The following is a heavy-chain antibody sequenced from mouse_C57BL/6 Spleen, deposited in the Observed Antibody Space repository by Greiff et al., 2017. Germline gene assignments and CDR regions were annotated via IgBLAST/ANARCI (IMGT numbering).Heavy chain of an antibody. V-gene: IGHV1-52*01. D-gene: IGHD2-4*01. CDR1: GYTFTSYW. CDR3: ARAREYDYDVGDY. CDR2: IDPSDSET. J-gene: IGHJ4*01. Sequence: QVQLQQPGAELVRPGSSVKLSCTASGYTFTSYWMHWVKQRPIQGLEWIGNIDPSDSETHYNQKFKDKATLTVDKSSSTAYMQLSSLTSEDSAVYYCARAREYDYDVGDYWGQGTSVTVSS.